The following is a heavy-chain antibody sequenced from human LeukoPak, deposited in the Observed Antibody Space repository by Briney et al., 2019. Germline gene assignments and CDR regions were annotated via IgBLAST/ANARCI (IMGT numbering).Heavy chain of an antibody. V-gene: IGHV4-34*01. J-gene: IGHJ4*02. CDR3: ASPYCSGGSCYGRKFDY. Sequence: PSETLSLTCAVYGGSFSGYYWSWIRQPPGKGLEWIGEINHSGSTNYNPSLESRVTISVDTSNNQFSLKLSSVTAADTAVYYCASPYCSGGSCYGRKFDYWGQGTLVTVSS. CDR1: GGSFSGYY. D-gene: IGHD2-15*01. CDR2: INHSGST.